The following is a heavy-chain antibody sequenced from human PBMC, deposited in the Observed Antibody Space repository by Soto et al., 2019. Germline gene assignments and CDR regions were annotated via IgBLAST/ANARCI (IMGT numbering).Heavy chain of an antibody. CDR2: ISSSSSYI. J-gene: IGHJ6*02. D-gene: IGHD6-13*01. CDR3: ARALIAAAVFEPDHYYYYGMDV. V-gene: IGHV3-21*01. Sequence: GGSLRLSCAASGFTFSSYSMNWVRQAPGKGLEWVSSISSSSSYIYYADSVKGRFTISRDNAKNSLYLQMNSLRAEDTAVYYCARALIAAAVFEPDHYYYYGMDVWGQGTTVTVSS. CDR1: GFTFSSYS.